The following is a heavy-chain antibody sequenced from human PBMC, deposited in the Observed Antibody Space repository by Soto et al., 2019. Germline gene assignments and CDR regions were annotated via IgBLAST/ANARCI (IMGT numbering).Heavy chain of an antibody. V-gene: IGHV3-15*01. CDR3: TTEPFDCSGGSCYSSFDY. J-gene: IGHJ4*02. CDR1: GFTFSNAW. CDR2: IKSKTDGGTT. Sequence: PGGSLRLSCAASGFTFSNAWMSWVRQAPGKGLEWVGRIKSKTDGGTTDYAAPVKGRFTISGDDSKNTLYLQMNSLKTEDTAVYYCTTEPFDCSGGSCYSSFDYWGQGTLVTVSS. D-gene: IGHD2-15*01.